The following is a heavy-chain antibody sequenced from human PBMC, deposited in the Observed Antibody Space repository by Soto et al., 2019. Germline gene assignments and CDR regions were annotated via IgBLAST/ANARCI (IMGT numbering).Heavy chain of an antibody. CDR3: ASDYRGSYQKYYYYYGMDV. CDR2: INAGNGNT. V-gene: IGHV1-3*01. Sequence: GASVKVSCKASGYTFTSYAMHWVRQAPGQRHKRMGRINAGNGNTKYSQKIQGRVTITRDTSASTAYMELSSLRSEDTAVYFCASDYRGSYQKYYYYYGMDVWGQGTTVTVS. CDR1: GYTFTSYA. J-gene: IGHJ6*02. D-gene: IGHD3-16*02.